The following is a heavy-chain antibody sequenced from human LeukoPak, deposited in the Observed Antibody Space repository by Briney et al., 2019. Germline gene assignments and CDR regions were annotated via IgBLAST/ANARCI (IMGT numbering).Heavy chain of an antibody. CDR3: ARGDPHADL. J-gene: IGHJ5*02. Sequence: GGSLRLSCAASGFDLSTYEMNWVRQAPGKGLEWIADITISGHTKNYADSVKGRSTISRDNARTSLYLQMNSLRVEDTGVYYCARGDPHADLWGQGTLVTVPS. CDR2: ITISGHTK. CDR1: GFDLSTYE. V-gene: IGHV3-48*03.